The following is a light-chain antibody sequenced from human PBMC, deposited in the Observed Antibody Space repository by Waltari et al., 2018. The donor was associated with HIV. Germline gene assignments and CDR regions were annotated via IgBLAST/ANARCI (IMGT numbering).Light chain of an antibody. J-gene: IGLJ2*01. Sequence: QSALAQPASVSGSLGQSIAIPCPGSTRDIAGYHYVSWYQQHAGDSPKLLIYDVSQRPSGVSDRFSGSRSGNTASLTISRLQTDDEADYFCSSYTTTGTYVVFGGGTKVSVL. V-gene: IGLV2-14*03. CDR3: SSYTTTGTYVV. CDR2: DVS. CDR1: TRDIAGYHY.